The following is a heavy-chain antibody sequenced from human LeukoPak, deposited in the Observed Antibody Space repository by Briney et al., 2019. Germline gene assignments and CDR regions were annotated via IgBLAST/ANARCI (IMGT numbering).Heavy chain of an antibody. D-gene: IGHD5-18*01. J-gene: IGHJ6*03. CDR2: ISWDGGST. V-gene: IGHV3-43D*04. CDR3: AKQDTAMDYYYYMDV. Sequence: YPGGSLRLSCAASGFTFDDYAMHWVRQAPGKGLEWVSLISWDGGSTYYVDSVKGRFTISRDNSKNSLYLQMNSLRAEDTALYYCAKQDTAMDYYYYMDVWGKGTTVTVSS. CDR1: GFTFDDYA.